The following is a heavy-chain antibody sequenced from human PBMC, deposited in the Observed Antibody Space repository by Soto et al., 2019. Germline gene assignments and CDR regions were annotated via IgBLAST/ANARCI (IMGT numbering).Heavy chain of an antibody. Sequence: EVQLLESGGGLVQPGGSLRLSCAASGFTFRDYAMTWVRQAPGKGLEWVSTITGSGGGTSYADSVKGRFTISRDNSKNTLYLQMNSLRAEDTAVYYCATDGMTPSPFQYWGQGTLVTVSS. J-gene: IGHJ1*01. D-gene: IGHD1-26*01. CDR3: ATDGMTPSPFQY. CDR1: GFTFRDYA. CDR2: ITGSGGGT. V-gene: IGHV3-23*01.